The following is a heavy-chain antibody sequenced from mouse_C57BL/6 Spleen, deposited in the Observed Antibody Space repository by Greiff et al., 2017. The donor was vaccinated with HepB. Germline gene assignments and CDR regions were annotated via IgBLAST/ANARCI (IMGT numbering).Heavy chain of an antibody. CDR1: GYTFTSYW. V-gene: IGHV1-53*01. CDR2: INPSNGGT. D-gene: IGHD1-1*01. CDR3: AREEYYGSGGWYFDY. Sequence: QVQLQHPGTELVKPGASVKLSCKASGYTFTSYWMHWVKQRPGQGLEWIGNINPSNGGTNYNEKFKSKATLTVDKSSSTAYMQLSSLTSEDSAVYYCAREEYYGSGGWYFDYWGQGTTLTVSS. J-gene: IGHJ2*01.